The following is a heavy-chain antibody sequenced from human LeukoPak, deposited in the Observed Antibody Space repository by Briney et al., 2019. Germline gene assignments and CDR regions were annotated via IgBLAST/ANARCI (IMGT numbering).Heavy chain of an antibody. D-gene: IGHD1-26*01. CDR3: ATNSGSYYGSAEYFQH. J-gene: IGHJ1*01. V-gene: IGHV3-48*03. CDR2: ISSSGSTI. Sequence: HPGGSLRLSCGASGFTFSSYEMNWVHQAPGKGLEWISYISSSGSTIYYADSVKGRFTISRDNAKNSLYLQMNSLRAEDTAVYYCATNSGSYYGSAEYFQHWGQGTLVTVSS. CDR1: GFTFSSYE.